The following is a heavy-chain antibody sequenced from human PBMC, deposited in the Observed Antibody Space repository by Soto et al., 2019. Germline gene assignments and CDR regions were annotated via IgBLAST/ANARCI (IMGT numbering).Heavy chain of an antibody. D-gene: IGHD3-3*01. CDR1: GGSISSSSYY. J-gene: IGHJ5*02. CDR2: IYYSGST. V-gene: IGHV4-39*01. Sequence: SETLSLTCTVSGGSISSSSYYWGWIRQPPGKGLEWIGSIYYSGSTYYNPSLKSRVTISVDTSKNQFSLKLSSVTAADTAVYYCARLLYYDFWSGPRWFDPWGQGTLVTAPQ. CDR3: ARLLYYDFWSGPRWFDP.